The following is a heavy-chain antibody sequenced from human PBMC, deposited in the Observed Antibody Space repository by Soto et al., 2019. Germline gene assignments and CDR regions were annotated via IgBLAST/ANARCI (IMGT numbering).Heavy chain of an antibody. CDR2: IYPGDSDT. CDR3: ARNGYCSSTSCYFTPVY. D-gene: IGHD2-2*01. V-gene: IGHV5-51*01. J-gene: IGHJ4*02. Sequence: PGESLKISCKGSGYSFTSYWIGWVRQMPGKGLEWMGIIYPGDSDTRCSPSFQGQVTISADKSISTAYLQWSSLKASDTAMYYCARNGYCSSTSCYFTPVYWGQGTLVTVSS. CDR1: GYSFTSYW.